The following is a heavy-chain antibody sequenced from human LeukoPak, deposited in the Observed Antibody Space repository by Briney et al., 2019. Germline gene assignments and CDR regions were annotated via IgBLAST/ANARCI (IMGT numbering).Heavy chain of an antibody. Sequence: ASVTVSCKASGYTFTGYYMHWVRQATGQGLEWMGWMNPNSGNTGYAQEFQGRVSMTRDTSISTAYMELSSLTSEDTAVYYCARKIGAFGVWGQGTTVTVSS. CDR3: ARKIGAFGV. J-gene: IGHJ6*02. CDR1: GYTFTGYY. D-gene: IGHD3-3*01. V-gene: IGHV1-8*02. CDR2: MNPNSGNT.